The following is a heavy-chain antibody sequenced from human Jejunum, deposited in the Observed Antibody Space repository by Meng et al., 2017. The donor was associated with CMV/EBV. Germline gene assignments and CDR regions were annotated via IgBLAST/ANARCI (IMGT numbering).Heavy chain of an antibody. D-gene: IGHD1-26*01. CDR1: CGSHSGYY. V-gene: IGHV4-4*07. CDR3: ARNSGSYYCFDP. J-gene: IGHJ5*02. CDR2: IYTSEST. Sequence: KPEESVQGPFKSSGALSLTCFVTCGSHSGYYWSWFRQPAGKGLGWIGCIYTSESTHYIPAVECRRTMSVELSNNQFSQKLRSETAADTAVYYCARNSGSYYCFDPWGQGTLVTVSS.